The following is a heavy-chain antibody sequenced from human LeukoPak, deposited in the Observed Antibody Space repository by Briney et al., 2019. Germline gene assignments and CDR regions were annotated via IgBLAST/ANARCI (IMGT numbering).Heavy chain of an antibody. CDR2: ISAYNGNT. CDR1: GYAFTSFG. CDR3: ARGSDLHVCD. J-gene: IGHJ4*02. D-gene: IGHD3-16*01. Sequence: ASVKVSCKASGYAFTSFGISWVRQAPGQGLEWMGWISAYNGNTNYAQKLQGRVTTTTDTSTSTVYMELRSLRSDDTAVYYCARGSDLHVCDWGQGTLVTVSS. V-gene: IGHV1-18*01.